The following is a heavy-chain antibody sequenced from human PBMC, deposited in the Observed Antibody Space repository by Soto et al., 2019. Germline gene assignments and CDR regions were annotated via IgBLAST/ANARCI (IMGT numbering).Heavy chain of an antibody. CDR1: GFTFSSYA. D-gene: IGHD2-2*01. Sequence: GSLRLSCAASGFTFSSYAMHWVRQAPGKGLEWVAVISYDGSNKYYADSVKGRFTISRDNSKNTLYLQMNSLRAEDTAVYYCARDRIVLVPAAILYYYYGMDVWGQGTTVTVSS. CDR3: ARDRIVLVPAAILYYYYGMDV. V-gene: IGHV3-30-3*01. J-gene: IGHJ6*02. CDR2: ISYDGSNK.